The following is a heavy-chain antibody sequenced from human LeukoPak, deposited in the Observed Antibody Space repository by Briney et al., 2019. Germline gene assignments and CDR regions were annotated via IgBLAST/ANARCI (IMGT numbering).Heavy chain of an antibody. CDR2: IDSRDNT. V-gene: IGHV3-53*04. Sequence: GSPRIFCGASWVIARNNHMRWVRQAPGEGRGGGLGIDSRDNTYHTDSVKGRFTISRHTSKNTLYLQMNSLRAEDTAVYYCARESTPLRGAFDPCGPGTLVAASS. J-gene: IGHJ5*02. CDR1: WVIARNNH. CDR3: ARESTPLRGAFDP. D-gene: IGHD5-24*01.